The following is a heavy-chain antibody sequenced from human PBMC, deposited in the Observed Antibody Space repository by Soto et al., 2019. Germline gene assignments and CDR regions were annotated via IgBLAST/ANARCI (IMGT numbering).Heavy chain of an antibody. Sequence: ASVKVSCKAPRDTFTSYYINWVRQAPGNGLDCIGMMNHHGCSTAYAQKFKGRVTLTKDTSASTVYMEVGSLTSEDTAMYYCARSSGGNFGIIIEGTNWFAPWGQGTLVTVSS. V-gene: IGHV1-46*01. D-gene: IGHD1-26*01. CDR1: RDTFTSYY. J-gene: IGHJ5*02. CDR3: ARSSGGNFGIIIEGTNWFAP. CDR2: MNHHGCST.